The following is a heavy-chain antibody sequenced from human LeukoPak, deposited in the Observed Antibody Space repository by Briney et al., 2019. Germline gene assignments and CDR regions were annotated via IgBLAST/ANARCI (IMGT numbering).Heavy chain of an antibody. CDR3: ARGGVCSGGSCYNKYNWFDP. CDR2: INPNSGGT. CDR1: GYTFTGYY. D-gene: IGHD2-15*01. V-gene: IGHV1-2*04. Sequence: ASVKVSCKASGYTFTGYYMHWVRQAPGQGLEWMGWINPNSGGTNYAQKFQGWVTMTRDTSISTAYMELSRLRSDDTAVYYCARGGVCSGGSCYNKYNWFDPWGQGTLVTVSS. J-gene: IGHJ5*02.